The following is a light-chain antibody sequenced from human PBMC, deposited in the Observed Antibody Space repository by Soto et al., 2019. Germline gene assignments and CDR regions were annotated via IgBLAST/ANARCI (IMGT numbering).Light chain of an antibody. J-gene: IGLJ3*02. CDR2: EVN. CDR1: SSDVGGYKF. CDR3: LSYTSANTRV. V-gene: IGLV2-14*01. Sequence: QSVLTQPASVSASPGQSITISCTGTSSDVGGYKFVSWYQHHPGKAPKLMIYEVNNRPSGVSNRFSGSKSGNTASRTISGLQPYDEADYYCLSYTSANTRVFGGGTKLTVL.